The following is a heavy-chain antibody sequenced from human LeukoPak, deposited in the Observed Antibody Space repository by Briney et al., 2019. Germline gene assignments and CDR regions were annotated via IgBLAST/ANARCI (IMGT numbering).Heavy chain of an antibody. Sequence: PGGSLRLSCAASGFTFSNAWMNWVRQAPGKGLEWVGRIKNKIASGTTDYAAPVEGRFTISRDDSKNTLFLQMNSLKTEDTAMYYCTTNDAFDIWGQGTMVTVSS. CDR1: GFTFSNAW. CDR3: TTNDAFDI. J-gene: IGHJ3*02. CDR2: IKNKIASGTT. V-gene: IGHV3-15*01.